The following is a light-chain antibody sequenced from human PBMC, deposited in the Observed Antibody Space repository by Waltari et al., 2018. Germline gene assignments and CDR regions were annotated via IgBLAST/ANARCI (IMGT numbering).Light chain of an antibody. J-gene: IGKJ4*01. V-gene: IGKV3-15*01. Sequence: MTQSPSTLSASVGDRVTITCRASQRVNTNLAWYQQKPGPAPRLLIFAASTRAPGIPSRFGGSGSGTEFTLTITSLQFEDVGVYFCQQYHKWPPGGFGGGTKVEIE. CDR2: AAS. CDR3: QQYHKWPPGG. CDR1: QRVNTN.